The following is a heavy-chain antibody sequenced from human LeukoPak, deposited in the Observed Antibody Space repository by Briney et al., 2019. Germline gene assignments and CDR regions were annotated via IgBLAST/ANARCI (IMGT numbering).Heavy chain of an antibody. CDR1: GYTFTSYY. Sequence: GASVKVSCKASGYTFTSYYMHWVRQAPGQGLEWMGWINTNTGNPTYAQGFTGRFVFSLDTSVSKAYLQISSLKAEDTAVYYCARDDPLTGTTSGYWGQGTLVTVSS. V-gene: IGHV7-4-1*02. D-gene: IGHD1-1*01. CDR3: ARDDPLTGTTSGY. CDR2: INTNTGNP. J-gene: IGHJ4*02.